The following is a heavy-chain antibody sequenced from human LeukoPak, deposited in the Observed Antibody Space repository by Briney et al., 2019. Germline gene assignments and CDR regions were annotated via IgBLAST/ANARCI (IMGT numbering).Heavy chain of an antibody. CDR3: AKDMGDFGEYFQH. Sequence: GRSLRLSCAASGFTLQDYAMHWVRQAPGKGLEWVSGISWNSGNIGYAESVKGRFTISRDNAKNSLYLQMNSLRAEDTAFYYCAKDMGDFGEYFQHWGQGTLVTVSS. J-gene: IGHJ1*01. D-gene: IGHD1-26*01. V-gene: IGHV3-9*01. CDR1: GFTLQDYA. CDR2: ISWNSGNI.